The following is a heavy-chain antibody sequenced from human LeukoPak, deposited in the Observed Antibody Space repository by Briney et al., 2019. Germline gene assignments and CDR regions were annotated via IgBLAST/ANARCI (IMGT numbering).Heavy chain of an antibody. CDR1: GFTFSSYG. CDR2: ISYDGSNK. D-gene: IGHD1-26*01. Sequence: GGSLRLSCAASGFTFSSYGMHWVRQAPGKGLEWVAVISYDGSNKYYADSVKGRFTISRDNSKNTLYLQMNSLRAEDTAVYYCAKDLLPPPVGATTGVVFCLDYWGQGTLVTVSS. J-gene: IGHJ4*02. CDR3: AKDLLPPPVGATTGVVFCLDY. V-gene: IGHV3-30*18.